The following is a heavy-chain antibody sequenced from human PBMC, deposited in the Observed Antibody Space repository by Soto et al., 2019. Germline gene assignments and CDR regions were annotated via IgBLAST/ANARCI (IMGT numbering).Heavy chain of an antibody. V-gene: IGHV3-74*01. CDR2: INGDGSDT. D-gene: IGHD1-26*01. CDR3: ARDFGEVRATAVYDT. J-gene: IGHJ3*02. Sequence: EGSLRLSCAASGFRFSLYWMHWVRQGPGKGLVWVSRINGDGSDTSYGDSVKGRFTTSRDNAKNTLYLHMNSLGAEDTAVYYCARDFGEVRATAVYDTWGQGKMVTVSS. CDR1: GFRFSLYW.